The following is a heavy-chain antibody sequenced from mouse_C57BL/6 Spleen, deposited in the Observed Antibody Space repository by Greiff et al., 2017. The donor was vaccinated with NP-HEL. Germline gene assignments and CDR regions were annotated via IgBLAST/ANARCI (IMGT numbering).Heavy chain of an antibody. CDR1: GYTFTNYW. D-gene: IGHD4-1*01. CDR3: ARRGANWAYFDY. V-gene: IGHV1-63*01. CDR2: IYPGGGYT. Sequence: VQLQESGAELVRPGTSVKMSCKASGYTFTNYWIGWAKQRPGHGLEWIGDIYPGGGYTNYNEKFKGKATLTADKSSSTAYMQFSSLTSEDSAIYYCARRGANWAYFDYWGQGTTLTVSS. J-gene: IGHJ2*01.